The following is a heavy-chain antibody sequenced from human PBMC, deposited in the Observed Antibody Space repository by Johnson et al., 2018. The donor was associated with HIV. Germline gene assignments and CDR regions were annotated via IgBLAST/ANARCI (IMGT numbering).Heavy chain of an antibody. CDR3: ARERGEGGSYYSFRRDAFDI. V-gene: IGHV3-30*03. D-gene: IGHD1-26*01. Sequence: QVLLVESGGGVVQPGRSLRLSCAASGFTFSSYGMHWVRQAPGKGLEWVAVISYDGSNKYYADSVKGRFTISRDNAKNSLYLQMNSLRAEDTAVYYCARERGEGGSYYSFRRDAFDIWGQGTMVTVSS. CDR1: GFTFSSYG. CDR2: ISYDGSNK. J-gene: IGHJ3*02.